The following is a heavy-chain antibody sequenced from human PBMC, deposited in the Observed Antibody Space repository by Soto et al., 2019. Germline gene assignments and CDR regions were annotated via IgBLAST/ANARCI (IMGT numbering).Heavy chain of an antibody. Sequence: QITLKESGPTLVKPTQTLTLTCTFSGFSLSTSGVGVGWIRQPPGKALEWLALIYWDDDKRYSPSLKSRLTITNDTSKNQMVLTMTTMDPVDTATYYCALIDHLEYSCYGYFDYTGERTLVTVSS. V-gene: IGHV2-5*02. CDR1: GFSLSTSGVG. CDR2: IYWDDDK. D-gene: IGHD5-12*01. CDR3: ALIDHLEYSCYGYFDY. J-gene: IGHJ4*02.